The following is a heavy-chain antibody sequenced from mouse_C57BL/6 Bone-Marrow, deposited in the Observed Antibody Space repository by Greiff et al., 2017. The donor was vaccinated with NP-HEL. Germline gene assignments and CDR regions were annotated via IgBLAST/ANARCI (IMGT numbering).Heavy chain of an antibody. Sequence: VQLQQSGAELVKPGASVKLSCKASGYTFTSYWMHWVKQRPGQGLEWIGMIHPNSGSTNYNEKYKSKATLTVDKSSSTAYMQLSSLTSEDSAVYYCANYYGNPFAYWGQGTLVTVSA. J-gene: IGHJ3*01. CDR1: GYTFTSYW. D-gene: IGHD2-1*01. CDR2: IHPNSGST. V-gene: IGHV1-64*01. CDR3: ANYYGNPFAY.